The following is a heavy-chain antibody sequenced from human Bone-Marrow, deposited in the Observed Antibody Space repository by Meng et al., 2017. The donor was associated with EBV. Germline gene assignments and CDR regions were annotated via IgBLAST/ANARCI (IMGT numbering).Heavy chain of an antibody. CDR2: INAGNGNT. CDR3: ARLDSSGLDY. V-gene: IGHV1-3*01. J-gene: IGHJ4*02. D-gene: IGHD3-22*01. CDR1: GYTFTSYA. Sequence: QVQRGQSGAEVKKPGASVKVSCKASGYTFTSYAMHWVRQDPGQRLEWMGWINAGNGNTKYSQKFQGRVTITRDTSASTAYMELSSLRSEDTAVYYCARLDSSGLDYWGQGTLVTVSS.